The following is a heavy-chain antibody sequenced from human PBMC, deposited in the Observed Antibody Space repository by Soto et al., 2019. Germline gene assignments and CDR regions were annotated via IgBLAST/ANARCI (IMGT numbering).Heavy chain of an antibody. CDR1: GYTLTELS. CDR3: ATGHYDFWSGYKIFFDY. V-gene: IGHV1-24*01. CDR2: FDPEDGET. Sequence: ASVKVSCKVSGYTLTELSMHWVRQAPGKGLEWMGGFDPEDGETIYAQKFQGRVTMTEDTSTDTAYMELSSLRSEDTAVYYCATGHYDFWSGYKIFFDYWGQGTLVTVSS. J-gene: IGHJ4*02. D-gene: IGHD3-3*01.